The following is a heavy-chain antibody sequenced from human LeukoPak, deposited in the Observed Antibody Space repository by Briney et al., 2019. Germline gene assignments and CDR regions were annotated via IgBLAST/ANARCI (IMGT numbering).Heavy chain of an antibody. D-gene: IGHD4-17*01. V-gene: IGHV4-59*01. CDR1: GGSISSYY. CDR2: IYYNEFT. J-gene: IGHJ6*03. CDR3: ARDDFGDYGMNYYYYMDV. Sequence: SETLSLTCTVSGGSISSYYWSWIRQPPGKGLEWIGYIYYNEFTNYNPSLKSRVTISVDTSENQFSLKLSSVTAADTAVYYCARDDFGDYGMNYYYYMDVWGKGTTVTVSS.